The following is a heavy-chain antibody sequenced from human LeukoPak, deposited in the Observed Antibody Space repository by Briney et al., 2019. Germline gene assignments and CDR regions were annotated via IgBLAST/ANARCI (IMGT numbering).Heavy chain of an antibody. CDR3: ARADYYDSSGYYLNY. D-gene: IGHD3-22*01. CDR2: IYPGESDT. Sequence: GESLKISCKGSGYSFTSYWIGWVRQMPGKGVEWMGIIYPGESDTSYSPSFQGQVTISADKSISTAYLQWSSLKASDTAMYYCARADYYDSSGYYLNYWGQGTLVTVSS. V-gene: IGHV5-51*01. J-gene: IGHJ4*02. CDR1: GYSFTSYW.